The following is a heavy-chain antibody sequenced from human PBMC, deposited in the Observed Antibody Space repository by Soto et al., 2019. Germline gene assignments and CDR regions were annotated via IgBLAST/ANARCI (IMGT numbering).Heavy chain of an antibody. Sequence: QITLKESGPTLVKPTQTLTLTCTFSGFSLNTGGVGVVWIRQPPGKALEWLAVIYWDGDKRYSPFMKSRLTITKDTSKTQVVLTMTNMDPVDTATYYCAHSPFFGDKLDYWGQGSLVTVSS. J-gene: IGHJ4*02. CDR3: AHSPFFGDKLDY. CDR1: GFSLNTGGVG. V-gene: IGHV2-5*02. CDR2: IYWDGDK. D-gene: IGHD2-21*01.